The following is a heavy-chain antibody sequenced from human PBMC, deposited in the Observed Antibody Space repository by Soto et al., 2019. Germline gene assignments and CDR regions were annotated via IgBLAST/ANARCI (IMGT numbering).Heavy chain of an antibody. CDR1: GGSISSSSYY. CDR2: IYYSGST. V-gene: IGHV4-39*01. J-gene: IGHJ6*02. CDR3: ARQGSNAPFYYYGMDV. Sequence: SETLSLTCTVSGGSISSSSYYWGWIRQPPGKGLEWIGSIYYSGSTYYNPSLKSRVTISVDTSKNQFSLKLSSVTAADTAVYYCARQGSNAPFYYYGMDVWGQGTTVTVSS. D-gene: IGHD4-4*01.